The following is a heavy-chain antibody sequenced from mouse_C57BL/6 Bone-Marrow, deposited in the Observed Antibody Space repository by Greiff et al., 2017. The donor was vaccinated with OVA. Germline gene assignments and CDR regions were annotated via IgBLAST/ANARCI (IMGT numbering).Heavy chain of an antibody. Sequence: EVHLVESGGGLVKPGGSLKLSCAASGFTFSSYAMSWVRQTPEKRLEWVATISDGGSYTYYPDNVKGRFTISRDNAKNNLYMQMSHLKSEDTAMYYCAKDRLYYFDYWGQGTTLTVSS. J-gene: IGHJ2*01. CDR1: GFTFSSYA. CDR2: ISDGGSYT. CDR3: AKDRLYYFDY. D-gene: IGHD3-3*01. V-gene: IGHV5-4*01.